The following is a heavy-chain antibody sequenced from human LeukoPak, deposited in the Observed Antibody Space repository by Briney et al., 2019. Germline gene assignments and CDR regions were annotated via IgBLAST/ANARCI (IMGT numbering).Heavy chain of an antibody. V-gene: IGHV3-21*01. J-gene: IGHJ4*02. CDR2: ISSSSSYI. D-gene: IGHD6-19*01. Sequence: PGGSLRLSCAASGFTFSSYWMSWVRQAPGKGLEWVSSISSSSSYIYYADSVKGRFTISRDNAKNSLYLQMNSLRAEDTAVYYCARRGLVADYWGQGTLVTVSS. CDR3: ARRGLVADY. CDR1: GFTFSSYW.